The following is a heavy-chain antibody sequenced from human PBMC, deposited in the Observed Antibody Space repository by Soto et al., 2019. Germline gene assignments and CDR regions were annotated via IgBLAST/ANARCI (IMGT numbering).Heavy chain of an antibody. CDR2: IYYSGST. CDR3: ARAADDDYYYSYGMDV. V-gene: IGHV4-59*01. CDR1: GGSISSYY. Sequence: QVQLQESGPGLVKPSETLSLTCTVSGGSISSYYWSWIRQPPGKGLEWIGYIYYSGSTNYNPSLKSRLTISVDTSKNQFSLKLSSVTAADTAVYYCARAADDDYYYSYGMDVWGQGTTVTVSS. J-gene: IGHJ6*02. D-gene: IGHD1-1*01.